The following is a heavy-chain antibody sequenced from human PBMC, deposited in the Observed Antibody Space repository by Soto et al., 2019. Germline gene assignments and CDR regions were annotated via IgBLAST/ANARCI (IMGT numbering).Heavy chain of an antibody. J-gene: IGHJ6*02. D-gene: IGHD1-26*01. Sequence: QLLESGSGLVKPSQTLSLTCAVSGGSISSGGYSWSWIRQPPGKGLEWIGYIYHSGSTYYNPSLKSRVTISVDRSKNQFSLKLSSVTAADTAVYYCARDGPYSGPDVWGQGTTVTVSS. V-gene: IGHV4-30-2*01. CDR1: GGSISSGGYS. CDR2: IYHSGST. CDR3: ARDGPYSGPDV.